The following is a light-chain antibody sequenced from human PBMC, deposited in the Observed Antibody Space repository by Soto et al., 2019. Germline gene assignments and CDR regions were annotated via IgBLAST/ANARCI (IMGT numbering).Light chain of an antibody. Sequence: DIQMTQSPSSVSASVGDRVTITCRASHDLSSWVAWYQRKAGKAPDLLIYAASRLQRGVPSRFSGGGSGTHYTLTFNSLQPEDFAPYYSQHAYSFPLTFGQGSRL. CDR2: AAS. V-gene: IGKV1-12*01. J-gene: IGKJ5*01. CDR3: QHAYSFPLT. CDR1: HDLSSW.